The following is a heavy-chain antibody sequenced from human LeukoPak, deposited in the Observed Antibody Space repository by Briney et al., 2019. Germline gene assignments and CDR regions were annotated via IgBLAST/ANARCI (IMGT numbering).Heavy chain of an antibody. J-gene: IGHJ4*02. CDR3: ARDEVTIVGATSYFDY. CDR1: GYTFTSYP. V-gene: IGHV1-18*01. D-gene: IGHD1-26*01. Sequence: GASVKVSFTAFGYTFTSYPLHWVRQAPGQSLEWMGWISAYNGNTNYAQKLQGRVTMTTDTSTSTAYMELRSLRSDDTAVYYCARDEVTIVGATSYFDYWGQGTLVTVSS. CDR2: ISAYNGNT.